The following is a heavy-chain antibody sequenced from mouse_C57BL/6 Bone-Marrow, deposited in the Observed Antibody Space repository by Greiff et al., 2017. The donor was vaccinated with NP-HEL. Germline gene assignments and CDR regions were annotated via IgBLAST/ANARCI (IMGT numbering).Heavy chain of an antibody. Sequence: QVQLQQSGAELVRPGASVTLSCQASGYPFTDSELHWVKQTPVHGLEWIGALDPETGGTAYNPKFKGTALLTADKSSSTDYMELLSLTAEDAAVYYCTTPYVGSSPGYCDVWGTGTTVTVSS. CDR1: GYPFTDSE. D-gene: IGHD1-1*01. V-gene: IGHV1-15*01. CDR2: LDPETGGT. J-gene: IGHJ1*03. CDR3: TTPYVGSSPGYCDV.